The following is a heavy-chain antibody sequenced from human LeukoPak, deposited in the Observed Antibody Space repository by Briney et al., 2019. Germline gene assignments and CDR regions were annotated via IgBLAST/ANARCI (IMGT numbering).Heavy chain of an antibody. D-gene: IGHD2-15*01. V-gene: IGHV4-39*01. CDR3: ARVVEREKFDY. J-gene: IGHJ4*02. CDR2: ISYSGST. CDR1: GGSISSICNY. Sequence: SETLSLTWTVYGGSISSICNYWDRIRQPPGKGLDWIGSISYSGSTYYNSSLESRLTISVDTSKNQFSLQLSSVTPEHTAVDYCARVVEREKFDYWGQGTLVTVSS.